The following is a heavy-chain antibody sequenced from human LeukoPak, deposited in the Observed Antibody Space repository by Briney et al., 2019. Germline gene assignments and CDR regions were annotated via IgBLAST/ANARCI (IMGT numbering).Heavy chain of an antibody. CDR2: INRDGSKN. D-gene: IGHD2-21*02. J-gene: IGHJ3*01. CDR3: ARDSSPYCGDDCYFDAFDL. V-gene: IGHV3-7*03. CDR1: EFTFGSYW. Sequence: GGSLRLSCAASEFTFGSYWMTWVRQAPGKRLEWVANINRDGSKNHFVDSVKGRFTISRDNAKNFLYLQMNSLRAEDTAVHFCARDSSPYCGDDCYFDAFDLWGQGTMVTVSS.